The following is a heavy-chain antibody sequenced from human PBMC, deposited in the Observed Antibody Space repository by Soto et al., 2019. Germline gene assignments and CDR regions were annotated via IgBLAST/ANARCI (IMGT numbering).Heavy chain of an antibody. CDR3: ARTSLSGPVDNSDL. CDR2: ILSVGIRK. V-gene: IGHV3-30*03. Sequence: QVQLVESGGGVVQPWRSLRLSCAASGFTFTTYAMHWLRQAPGKGLEWVAVILSVGIRKYQVDSGRCRFTIGRDNSKNMVYLKITSLSAENTALYYCARTSLSGPVDNSDLWGQGTMVPV. J-gene: IGHJ3*01. CDR1: GFTFTTYA. D-gene: IGHD5-12*01.